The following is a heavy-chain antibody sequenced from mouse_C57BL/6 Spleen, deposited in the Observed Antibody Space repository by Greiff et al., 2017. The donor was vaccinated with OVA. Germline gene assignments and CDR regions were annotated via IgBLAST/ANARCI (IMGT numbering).Heavy chain of an antibody. V-gene: IGHV1-18*01. CDR2: INPNNGGT. D-gene: IGHD2-3*01. CDR1: GYTFTDYN. J-gene: IGHJ3*01. CDR3: ARAYDGYYGGFAY. Sequence: EVKLMESGPELVKPGASVKIPCKASGYTFTDYNMDWVKQSHGKSLEWIGDINPNNGGTIYNQKFKGKATLTVDKSSSTAYMELRSLTSEDTAVYYCARAYDGYYGGFAYWGQGTLVTVSA.